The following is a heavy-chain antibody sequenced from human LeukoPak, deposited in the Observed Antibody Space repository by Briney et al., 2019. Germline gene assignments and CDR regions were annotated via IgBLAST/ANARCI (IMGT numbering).Heavy chain of an antibody. CDR1: GFTFSSYW. J-gene: IGHJ6*03. V-gene: IGHV3-74*01. D-gene: IGHD5-12*01. CDR2: INSDGSST. CDR3: ARGSGYDWGRDYYYMDV. Sequence: GGSLRLSCAASGFTFSSYWMHWVRQAPGKGLVWVSRINSDGSSTSYADSVKGRFTISRDNAKNTLYLQMNSLRAEDTAVYYCARGSGYDWGRDYYYMDVWGKGTTVTVSS.